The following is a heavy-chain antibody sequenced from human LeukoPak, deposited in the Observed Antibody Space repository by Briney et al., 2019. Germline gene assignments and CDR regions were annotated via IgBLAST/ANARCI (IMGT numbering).Heavy chain of an antibody. CDR3: VREPRVSEPEGTV. J-gene: IGHJ6*04. Sequence: PGGSLRLSCAASRFRIRQAPGKGQEWVSYITTGNTEYYADSVKGRFTISRDNAKNSVYLQMNSLRAEDTAVYYCVREPRVSEPEGTVWGKGTTVTVSP. CDR2: ITTGNTE. D-gene: IGHD6-6*01. CDR1: RF. V-gene: IGHV3-11*01.